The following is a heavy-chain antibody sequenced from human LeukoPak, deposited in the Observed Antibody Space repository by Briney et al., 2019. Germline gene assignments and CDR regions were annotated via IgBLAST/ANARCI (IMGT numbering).Heavy chain of an antibody. V-gene: IGHV1-18*01. J-gene: IGHJ5*02. D-gene: IGHD4-23*01. Sequence: ASVKVSCKASGNTFTSYGISWVRQAPGQGLEWMGGISAYNGNTNYAQKLQGTVTMTTDTSTSTAYMELRSLRSDDTAVYYCARETTVGWFDPWGQGTLVTVSS. CDR2: ISAYNGNT. CDR3: ARETTVGWFDP. CDR1: GNTFTSYG.